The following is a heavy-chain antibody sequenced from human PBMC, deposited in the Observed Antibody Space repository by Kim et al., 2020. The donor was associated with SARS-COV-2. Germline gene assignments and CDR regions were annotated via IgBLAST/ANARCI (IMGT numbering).Heavy chain of an antibody. CDR1: GYTFTAYY. V-gene: IGHV1-2*02. CDR3: ARSQSVYHDMDV. J-gene: IGHJ6*02. Sequence: ASVKVSCKTSGYTFTAYYLHWVRQAPGQGLEWMGWINPNRGGTNFAQKFQGRVTMTRDTSISTAYMELSRLKSDDTAVYYCARSQSVYHDMDVWGQGTTVTVSS. CDR2: INPNRGGT.